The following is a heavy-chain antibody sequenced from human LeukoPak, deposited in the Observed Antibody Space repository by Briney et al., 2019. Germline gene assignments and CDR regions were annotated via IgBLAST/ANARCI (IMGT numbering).Heavy chain of an antibody. CDR2: IIPILGIA. V-gene: IGHV1-69*04. CDR1: GGTFSSYA. J-gene: IGHJ4*02. CDR3: VRYPYGSGSYEGDY. Sequence: GSSVKVSCKASGGTFSSYAISWVRQAPGQGLEWMGRIIPILGIANYAQKFQGRVTITADKSTSTAYMELSSLRSEDTAVYYCVRYPYGSGSYEGDYWGQGTLVTVPS. D-gene: IGHD3-10*01.